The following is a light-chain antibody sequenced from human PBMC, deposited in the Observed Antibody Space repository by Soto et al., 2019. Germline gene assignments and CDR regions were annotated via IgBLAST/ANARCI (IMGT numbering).Light chain of an antibody. Sequence: DIPMTQSPSSLSASVGDSVTITCRASQGINDYLAWFQQKPRKAPKSLIYAASTLQSWVPSNFSGSGYGTDFTLTISSLQPEDFATYYCQQYKSYPVTFGEGTKVEVK. V-gene: IGKV1-16*02. J-gene: IGKJ4*01. CDR2: AAS. CDR3: QQYKSYPVT. CDR1: QGINDY.